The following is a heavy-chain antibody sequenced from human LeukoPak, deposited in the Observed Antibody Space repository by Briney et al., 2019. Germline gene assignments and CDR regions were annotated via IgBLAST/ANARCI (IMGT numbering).Heavy chain of an antibody. D-gene: IGHD3-22*01. Sequence: GASVKVSCKASGGTFSSYAISWVRQAPGQGLEWMGGIIPIFGTANYAQKFQGRVTITADESTSTAYMELSSLRSEDTAVYYCARALEYYYDSSGYCNFDYWGQGTLVTVSS. CDR2: IIPIFGTA. CDR1: GGTFSSYA. CDR3: ARALEYYYDSSGYCNFDY. J-gene: IGHJ4*02. V-gene: IGHV1-69*13.